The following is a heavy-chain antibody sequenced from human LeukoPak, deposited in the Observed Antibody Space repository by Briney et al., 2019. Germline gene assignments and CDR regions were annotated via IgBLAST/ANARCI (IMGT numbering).Heavy chain of an antibody. J-gene: IGHJ4*02. CDR3: AKRDSSGSYPYYLDY. CDR2: ISGSGGST. CDR1: GFTFSSYA. Sequence: PGGSLRLSCAASGFTFSSYAMSWVRQAPGKGLEWVSAISGSGGSTYYADSVKGRFTISRDNSKNTLYLQMNNLRAEDTALYYCAKRDSSGSYPYYLDYWGQGTLVTVSS. D-gene: IGHD3-22*01. V-gene: IGHV3-23*01.